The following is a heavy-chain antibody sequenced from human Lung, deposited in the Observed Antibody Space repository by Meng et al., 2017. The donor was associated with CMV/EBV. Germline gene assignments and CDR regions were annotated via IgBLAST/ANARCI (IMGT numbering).Heavy chain of an antibody. V-gene: IGHV3-33*03. CDR1: GFTFSSYG. J-gene: IGHJ6*02. D-gene: IGHD2-2*01. Sequence: GGSLRLSCAASGFTFSSYGMHWVRQAPGKGLEWVAVIWYDGSNKYYADSVKGRFTISRDNSKNTLYLQMNSLRAEDTAVYYCAKHSVPAAPYYYYGMDVWGQGTTVTVSS. CDR3: AKHSVPAAPYYYYGMDV. CDR2: IWYDGSNK.